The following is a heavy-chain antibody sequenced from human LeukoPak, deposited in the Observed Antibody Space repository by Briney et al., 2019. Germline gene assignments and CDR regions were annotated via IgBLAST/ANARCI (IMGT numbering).Heavy chain of an antibody. Sequence: GESLKISCKGSGYSFTSYWISLVRQIPREGPGWMGRIDPSDSYTNYSPSFQGHVTISADKSISTAYLQWSSLKASDTAMYYCARTVGATVWFDPWGQGTLVTVSS. CDR3: ARTVGATVWFDP. D-gene: IGHD1-26*01. CDR1: GYSFTSYW. V-gene: IGHV5-10-1*01. CDR2: IDPSDSYT. J-gene: IGHJ5*02.